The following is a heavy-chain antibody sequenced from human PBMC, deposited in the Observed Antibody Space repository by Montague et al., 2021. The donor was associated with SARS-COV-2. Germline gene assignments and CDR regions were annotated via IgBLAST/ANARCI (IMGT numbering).Heavy chain of an antibody. J-gene: IGHJ6*02. V-gene: IGHV4-39*07. Sequence: SETLSLTCTVSGGSISSSNYYWGWIHQPPGKGLEWIGNMYYSGSTCYNPSLKSRVTISIDTSKNQFSLKLSSVTAADTAVYYCARDDIVLQGVTKGMDVWGQGTTVTVSS. CDR3: ARDDIVLQGVTKGMDV. D-gene: IGHD3-10*01. CDR1: GGSISSSNYY. CDR2: MYYSGST.